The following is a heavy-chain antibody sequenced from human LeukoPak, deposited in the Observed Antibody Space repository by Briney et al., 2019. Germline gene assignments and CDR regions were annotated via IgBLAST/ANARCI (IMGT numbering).Heavy chain of an antibody. J-gene: IGHJ6*02. V-gene: IGHV3-7*03. CDR3: ARDGGWYDFWSGYDGMDV. Sequence: GGSLRLSCAASGFTFSSYWMSWVRQAPGKGLEWVANIKQDGSEKYYVDSVKGRFTISRDNSKNTLYLQMNSLRAEDTAVYYCARDGGWYDFWSGYDGMDVWGQGTSVTVSS. CDR1: GFTFSSYW. D-gene: IGHD3-3*01. CDR2: IKQDGSEK.